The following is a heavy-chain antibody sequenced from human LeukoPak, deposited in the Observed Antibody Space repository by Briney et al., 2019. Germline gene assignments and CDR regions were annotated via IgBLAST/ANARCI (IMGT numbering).Heavy chain of an antibody. CDR3: ARTFKGFGELGVDY. CDR1: GGTFSSYA. J-gene: IGHJ4*02. Sequence: ASVKVSCKASGGTFSSYAISWVRQAPGQGLEWMGRIIPILGIANYAQKFQGRVTITADKSTSTAYMELSSLRSEDTAVYYCARTFKGFGELGVDYWGQGTLVTVSS. D-gene: IGHD3-10*01. CDR2: IIPILGIA. V-gene: IGHV1-69*04.